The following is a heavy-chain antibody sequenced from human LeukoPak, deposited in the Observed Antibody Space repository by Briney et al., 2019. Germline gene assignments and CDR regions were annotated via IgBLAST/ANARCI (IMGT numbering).Heavy chain of an antibody. CDR1: GYTFTSYG. CDR3: ARDNGVWSGYLFPYYYGMDV. J-gene: IGHJ6*02. Sequence: ASVKVSCKASGYTFTSYGIRWVRQAPGQGLEWMGWISAYNGNTNYAQKLQGRVTMTTDTSTSTPYMELRSLRSDDTAVYYCARDNGVWSGYLFPYYYGMDVWGQGTTVTVSS. V-gene: IGHV1-18*01. CDR2: ISAYNGNT. D-gene: IGHD3-3*01.